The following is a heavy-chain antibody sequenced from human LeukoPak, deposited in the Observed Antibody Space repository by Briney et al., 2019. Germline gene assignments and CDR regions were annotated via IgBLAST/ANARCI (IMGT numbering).Heavy chain of an antibody. CDR3: ARLPVSATHFDT. V-gene: IGHV5-51*01. J-gene: IGHJ4*02. CDR2: IYPSDTDT. Sequence: GESLKISCAGSGYSFIDFWIGWVRQMPGKGLEWMGMIYPSDTDTKYSPSFQGQVAISADKSTNTAYLQWSSLKPSDSGIYYCARLPVSATHFDTWGRGTLVTVSS. D-gene: IGHD1-1*01. CDR1: GYSFIDFW.